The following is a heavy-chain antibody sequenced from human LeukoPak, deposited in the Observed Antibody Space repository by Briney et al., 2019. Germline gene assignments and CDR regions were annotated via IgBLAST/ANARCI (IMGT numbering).Heavy chain of an antibody. V-gene: IGHV4-61*02. CDR2: IYTSGST. J-gene: IGHJ5*02. Sequence: SETLSLTCTVSGGSISSGSYYWSWIRQPAGKGLEWIGRIYTSGSTNYNPSLKSRVTISVDTSKNQFSLKLSSVTAADTAVYYCARYPFRGANNWFDPWGQGTLVTVSS. CDR1: GGSISSGSYY. D-gene: IGHD4/OR15-4a*01. CDR3: ARYPFRGANNWFDP.